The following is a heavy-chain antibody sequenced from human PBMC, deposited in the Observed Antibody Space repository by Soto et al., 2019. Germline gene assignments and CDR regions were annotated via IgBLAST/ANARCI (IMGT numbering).Heavy chain of an antibody. CDR3: AKGAVVPAVDI. CDR2: ISWNSGSI. D-gene: IGHD2-15*01. J-gene: IGHJ3*02. V-gene: IGHV3-9*01. Sequence: EVQLVESGGGLVQPGRSLRLSCAASGFTFDDYAMHWVRQAPGKGLEWVSGISWNSGSIGYADSVKGRFTISRDNAKNSLYLQMNSLRAEDTALYYCAKGAVVPAVDIWGQGTMVTVSS. CDR1: GFTFDDYA.